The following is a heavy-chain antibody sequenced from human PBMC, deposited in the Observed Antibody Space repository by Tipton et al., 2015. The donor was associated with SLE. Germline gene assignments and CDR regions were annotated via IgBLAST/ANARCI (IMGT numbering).Heavy chain of an antibody. CDR3: ARDWAGGYYYYGMDV. CDR2: INPNRGGP. CDR1: GYTFTGYY. J-gene: IGHJ6*02. V-gene: IGHV1-2*02. D-gene: IGHD3-10*01. Sequence: QVQLVQSGAEVKKPGASVKVSCKASGYTFTGYYMHWVRQAPGQGLEWMGWINPNRGGPNYAQKFQGRVTMTRDTSTSTAYMELSRLRSDDTAGYYCARDWAGGYYYYGMDVWGQGTTVTVSS.